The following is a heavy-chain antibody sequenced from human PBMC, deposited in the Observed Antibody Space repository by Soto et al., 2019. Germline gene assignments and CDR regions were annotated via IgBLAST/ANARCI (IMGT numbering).Heavy chain of an antibody. CDR3: SADRPDIGVGWWV. D-gene: IGHD2-15*01. CDR1: GSGFISSG. CDR2: IVVASGQT. Sequence: SVKVSCKASGSGFISSGIQWVRQAHGQRLEWIGWIVVASGQTNYAQNFQGRVAITRDTSTATAYIELTGLTSEDTAVYFCSADRPDIGVGWWVWGQGTTVTVSS. V-gene: IGHV1-58*02. J-gene: IGHJ6*02.